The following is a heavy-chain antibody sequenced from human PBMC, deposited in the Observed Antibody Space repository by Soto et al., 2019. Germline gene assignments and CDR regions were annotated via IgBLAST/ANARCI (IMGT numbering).Heavy chain of an antibody. D-gene: IGHD3-16*01. CDR2: VFPIFGRL. CDR3: ALLTPIAGGY. V-gene: IGHV1-69*01. J-gene: IGHJ4*02. Sequence: QVQLEQSGAEVKKPGSSVNVSCKPFGGTFSSNIISWVRQAPGQGLDWLGGVFPIFGRLNYAQRFQGRVTVTADESTTSAYLEVHRVTSEDTALYYCALLTPIAGGYWGQGTLVTVTS. CDR1: GGTFSSNI.